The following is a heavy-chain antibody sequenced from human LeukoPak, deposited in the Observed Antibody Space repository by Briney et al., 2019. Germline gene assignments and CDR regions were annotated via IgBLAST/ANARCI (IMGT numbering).Heavy chain of an antibody. CDR1: GFTFSSYS. J-gene: IGHJ4*02. CDR2: ISSSSSYI. Sequence: GGSLRLSCAASGFTFSSYSMNWVRQAPGKGLEWVSSISSSSSYIYYADSVKGRFTISRDNAKNSLYLQMNSLRAEDTAVYYCARGRAAMPPYYFDYWGQGTLVTVSS. CDR3: ARGRAAMPPYYFDY. D-gene: IGHD2-2*01. V-gene: IGHV3-21*01.